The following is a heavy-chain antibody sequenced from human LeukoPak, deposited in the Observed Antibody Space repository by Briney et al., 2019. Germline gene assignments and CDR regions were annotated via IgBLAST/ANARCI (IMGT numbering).Heavy chain of an antibody. CDR1: GFTVSSNY. V-gene: IGHV3-66*01. CDR2: IYSGGST. D-gene: IGHD3-16*01. Sequence: PGGSLRLSCAASGFTVSSNYMSWVRQAPGKGLEWVSVIYSGGSTYYADSVKGRFTISRDNSKNTLYLQMNSLRAEDTAVYYCARAGSGITFGGVNHWGQGTLVTVSS. CDR3: ARAGSGITFGGVNH. J-gene: IGHJ4*02.